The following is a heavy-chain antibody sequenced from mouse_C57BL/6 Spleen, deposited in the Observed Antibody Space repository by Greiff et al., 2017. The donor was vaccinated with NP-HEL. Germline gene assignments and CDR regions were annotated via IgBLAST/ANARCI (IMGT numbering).Heavy chain of an antibody. Sequence: DVKLQESGPGLVKPSQSLSLTCSVTGYSITSGYYWNWIRQFPGNKLEWMGYISYDGSNNYNPSLKNRISITRDTSKNQFFLKLNSVTTEDTATYYCAREGDLGRAMDYWGQGTSVTVSS. J-gene: IGHJ4*01. D-gene: IGHD4-1*01. CDR2: ISYDGSN. CDR1: GYSITSGYY. V-gene: IGHV3-6*01. CDR3: AREGDLGRAMDY.